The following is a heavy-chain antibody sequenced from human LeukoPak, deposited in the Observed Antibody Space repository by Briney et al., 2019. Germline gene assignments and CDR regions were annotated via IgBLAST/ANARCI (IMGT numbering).Heavy chain of an antibody. V-gene: IGHV4-34*01. J-gene: IGHJ5*02. CDR3: ARGPDSGSYFAWFDP. D-gene: IGHD3-10*01. CDR1: GGSFSGYY. CDR2: INHSGST. Sequence: SETLSLTCAVYGGSFSGYYWSWVRPPPGKGLEWIGEINHSGSTNYNPSFKSRVAISVDTYRNQLSLKLSSVTAADTAVYYCARGPDSGSYFAWFDPWGQGTLVTVSS.